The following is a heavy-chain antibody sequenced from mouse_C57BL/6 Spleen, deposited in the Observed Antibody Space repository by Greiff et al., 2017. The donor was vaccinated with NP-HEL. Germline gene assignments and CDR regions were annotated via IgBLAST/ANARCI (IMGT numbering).Heavy chain of an antibody. Sequence: DVHLVESGGGLVKPGGSLKLSCAASGFTFSDYGMHWVRQAPEKGLEWVAYISSGSSTIYYADTVKGRFTISRDNAKNTLFLQMTSLRSEDTAMYYCARDGYYDPHWYFDVWGTGTTVTVSS. CDR2: ISSGSSTI. CDR1: GFTFSDYG. V-gene: IGHV5-17*01. D-gene: IGHD2-3*01. CDR3: ARDGYYDPHWYFDV. J-gene: IGHJ1*03.